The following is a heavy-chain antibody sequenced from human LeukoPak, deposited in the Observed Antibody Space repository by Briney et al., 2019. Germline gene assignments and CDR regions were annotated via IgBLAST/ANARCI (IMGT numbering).Heavy chain of an antibody. D-gene: IGHD5-24*01. CDR2: IYYSGST. Sequence: PSETLSLTXTVSGGSISSSSYYWGWIRQPPGKGLEWIGSIYYSGSTYYNPSLKSRVTISVDTSKNQFSLKLSSVTAADTAVYYCARHEEGDGFDYWGQGTLVTVSS. J-gene: IGHJ4*02. CDR1: GGSISSSSYY. V-gene: IGHV4-39*01. CDR3: ARHEEGDGFDY.